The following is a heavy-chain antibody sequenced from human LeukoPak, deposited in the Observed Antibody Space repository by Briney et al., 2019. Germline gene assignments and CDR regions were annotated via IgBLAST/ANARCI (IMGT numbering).Heavy chain of an antibody. CDR1: GFTFSTYA. D-gene: IGHD3-10*01. Sequence: GGSLRLSCAASGFTFSTYAMSWVRQAAGKGLEWVSLISGSGGSTYYADSVKGRFTISRDNSKNTLYLQMNSLRAEDTAVYYCASPPVWFGEYQSVYWGQGTLVTVSS. V-gene: IGHV3-23*01. CDR2: ISGSGGST. CDR3: ASPPVWFGEYQSVY. J-gene: IGHJ4*02.